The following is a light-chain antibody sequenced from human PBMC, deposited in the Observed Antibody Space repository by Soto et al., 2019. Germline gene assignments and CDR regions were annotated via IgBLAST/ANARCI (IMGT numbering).Light chain of an antibody. CDR1: SSDIGGYNY. Sequence: QSVLAQPASVSGSTGQSITISCTGTSSDIGGYNYVSWYQHHPGKAPKLIIYEVNNRPSGVSNRFSGSKSGNTASLTISGLQPEDEADYYCSSYRSSNSYVFGTGTKVTVL. CDR2: EVN. V-gene: IGLV2-14*01. J-gene: IGLJ1*01. CDR3: SSYRSSNSYV.